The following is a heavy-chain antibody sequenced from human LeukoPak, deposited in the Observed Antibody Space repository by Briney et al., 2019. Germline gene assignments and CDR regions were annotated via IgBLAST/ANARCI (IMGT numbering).Heavy chain of an antibody. CDR2: INTDGSST. CDR1: GSTFSSYW. Sequence: PGGSLRLSCAASGSTFSSYWMHWVRQAPGQGLMWVSRINTDGSSTSYADSVKGRFTISRDNAKNTVYLQMNSLRAEDTSVYYCASGFSGYGVGYWGQGTLVTVSS. V-gene: IGHV3-74*01. CDR3: ASGFSGYGVGY. J-gene: IGHJ4*02. D-gene: IGHD5-12*01.